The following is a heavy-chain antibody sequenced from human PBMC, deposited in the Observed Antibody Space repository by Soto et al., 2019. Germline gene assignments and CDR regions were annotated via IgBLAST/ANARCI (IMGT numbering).Heavy chain of an antibody. Sequence: MTSETLSLTCTVSGGSISSSNYYWGWIRQPPGKGLEWIGSIYYSGSTYYNPSLKSRVTISVDTSKNQFSLKLSSVTAADTAVYYCARLGVVAAHPSGMDVWGQGTTVTVSS. CDR3: ARLGVVAAHPSGMDV. CDR1: GGSISSSNYY. J-gene: IGHJ6*02. D-gene: IGHD2-15*01. V-gene: IGHV4-39*01. CDR2: IYYSGST.